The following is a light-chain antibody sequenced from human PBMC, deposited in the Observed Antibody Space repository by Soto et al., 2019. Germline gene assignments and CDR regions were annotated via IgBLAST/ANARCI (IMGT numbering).Light chain of an antibody. V-gene: IGKV3-20*01. CDR1: QSISSSY. CDR2: GAS. J-gene: IGKJ5*01. CDR3: QQYGSSPLIT. Sequence: EIVLTQSPGTLSLSPGERATLSCRASQSISSSYLAWYQQKPGQAPRFIIYGASTRATGVPDRFSGGGSGTDLTLTVSRLEPEDFAVYYCQQYGSSPLITFGQGTRLEIK.